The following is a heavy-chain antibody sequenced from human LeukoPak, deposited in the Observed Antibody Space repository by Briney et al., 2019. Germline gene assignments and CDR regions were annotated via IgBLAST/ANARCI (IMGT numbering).Heavy chain of an antibody. CDR2: ITGYSTKT. CDR3: AKDREIVVDTTHPRFAMHV. J-gene: IGHJ6*04. V-gene: IGHV3-23*01. D-gene: IGHD3-22*01. Sequence: GGSLRLSCAASGFTFNNYAMNWVRQAPGKGLEWVSTITGYSTKTYYSDSVEGRFTISRDNSMNTLYLQMTSLRAEDAAVYYCAKDREIVVDTTHPRFAMHVWGEGTTVTVSS. CDR1: GFTFNNYA.